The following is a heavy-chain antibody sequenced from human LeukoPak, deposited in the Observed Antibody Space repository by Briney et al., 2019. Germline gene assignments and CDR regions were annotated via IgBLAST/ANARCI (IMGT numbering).Heavy chain of an antibody. D-gene: IGHD1-26*01. CDR1: GGSISSYY. J-gene: IGHJ4*02. Sequence: PSETLSLTCTVSGGSISSYYWSWIRQPPGKGLEWVGYIYYSGSTNYNPSLKSRVTISIDTSKNQFTLKLSSVTAADTAVYYCARDGRLSFEYWGQGTLVTVAS. V-gene: IGHV4-59*01. CDR3: ARDGRLSFEY. CDR2: IYYSGST.